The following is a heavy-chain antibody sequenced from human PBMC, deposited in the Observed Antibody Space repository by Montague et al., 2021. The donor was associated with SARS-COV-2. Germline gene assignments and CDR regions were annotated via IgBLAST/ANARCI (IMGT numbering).Heavy chain of an antibody. D-gene: IGHD6-13*01. Sequence: SLRLSCAASGFTFSSYDMHWVRQATGKGLEWVSAIGTAGDTYYPGSVKGRFTISRENAKNSLYLQMNSLRAGDTAVYYCARAGYSSSWPLHLYWYFDLWGRGTLVTVSS. CDR2: IGTAGDT. CDR1: GFTFSSYD. V-gene: IGHV3-13*04. J-gene: IGHJ2*01. CDR3: ARAGYSSSWPLHLYWYFDL.